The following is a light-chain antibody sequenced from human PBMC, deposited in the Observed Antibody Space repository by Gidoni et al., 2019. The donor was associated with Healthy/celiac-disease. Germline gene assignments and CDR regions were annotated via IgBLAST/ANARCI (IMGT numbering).Light chain of an antibody. CDR3: QQYNNWPPYT. Sequence: EIVMTQSRATLSVSPGERATLSCRASQSVSSNLAWYQQKPGQAPRLLIYGASTRATGIPARFSGSGSGTEFTLTISSLQSEDFAVYYCQQYNNWPPYTFGQXTKLEIK. CDR1: QSVSSN. V-gene: IGKV3-15*01. J-gene: IGKJ2*01. CDR2: GAS.